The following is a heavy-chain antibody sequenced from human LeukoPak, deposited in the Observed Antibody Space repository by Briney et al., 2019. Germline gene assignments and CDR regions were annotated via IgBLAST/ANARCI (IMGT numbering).Heavy chain of an antibody. CDR3: AREGGCSGGSCSAFDL. CDR1: GGSISSSSHY. D-gene: IGHD2-15*01. CDR2: IYYSGST. J-gene: IGHJ4*02. Sequence: SETLSLTCTVSGGSISSSSHYWGWIRQPPGKGLEWIGSIYYSGSTYYNPSLKSRVTISVDTSKNQFSLKLSSVTAADTAVYFCAREGGCSGGSCSAFDLWGQGTLVIVSS. V-gene: IGHV4-39*07.